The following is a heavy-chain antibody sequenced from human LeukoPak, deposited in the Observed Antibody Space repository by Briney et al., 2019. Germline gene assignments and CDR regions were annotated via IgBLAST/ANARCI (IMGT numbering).Heavy chain of an antibody. CDR3: ARDAGGIYSSTWYLDY. V-gene: IGHV4-61*02. Sequence: SETLSLTCTVSGGSISSGSYYWSWIRQPAGKGLEWIGRIYTSGSTNYNLSLKSRVTISVDTSKNQFSLKLSSVTAADTAVYFCARDAGGIYSSTWYLDYWGQGTLVTVSS. CDR1: GGSISSGSYY. CDR2: IYTSGST. J-gene: IGHJ4*02. D-gene: IGHD6-13*01.